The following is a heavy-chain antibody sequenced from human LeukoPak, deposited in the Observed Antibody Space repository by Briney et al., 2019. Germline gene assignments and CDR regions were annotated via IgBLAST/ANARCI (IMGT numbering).Heavy chain of an antibody. Sequence: PGGSLRLSCAASGFTFSSYGMHWVRQAPGKGLEWVAVISYDGSNKYYADSVKGRFTISRDNSKNTLYLQMNSLRAEDTAVYYCAKDYVSSGYYSWGQGTLVTVSS. D-gene: IGHD3-22*01. V-gene: IGHV3-30*18. CDR2: ISYDGSNK. CDR1: GFTFSSYG. J-gene: IGHJ4*02. CDR3: AKDYVSSGYYS.